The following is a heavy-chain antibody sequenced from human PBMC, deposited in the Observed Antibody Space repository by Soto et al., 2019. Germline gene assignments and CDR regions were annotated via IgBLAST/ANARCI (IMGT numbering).Heavy chain of an antibody. V-gene: IGHV4-34*01. Sequence: SETLSLTCAVYGGSFSDYYWSWIRQPPGKGLEWIGEINHSGGTNYNPSLKSRVTMSVDTSKSQFSLKLSSVTAADTAVYYCARGHDPRGHFWGQGTLVTVSS. D-gene: IGHD3-10*01. J-gene: IGHJ4*02. CDR2: INHSGGT. CDR3: ARGHDPRGHF. CDR1: GGSFSDYY.